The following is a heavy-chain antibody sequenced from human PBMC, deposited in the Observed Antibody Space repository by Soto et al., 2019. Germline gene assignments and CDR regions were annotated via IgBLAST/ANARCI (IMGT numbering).Heavy chain of an antibody. D-gene: IGHD2-21*01. J-gene: IGHJ4*01. CDR2: TSYDGTNK. CDR1: GFIFRTYA. CDR3: ARAGNYGAKDNFDR. V-gene: IGHV3-30*09. Sequence: PGGSLRLSCAASGFIFRTYAMHWVRQAPGKELEWLAVTSYDGTNKYYADSVKGRFAISRVNSKNTLYLQMNGLRAEDTAVYYCARAGNYGAKDNFDRWGQGTLVTVSS.